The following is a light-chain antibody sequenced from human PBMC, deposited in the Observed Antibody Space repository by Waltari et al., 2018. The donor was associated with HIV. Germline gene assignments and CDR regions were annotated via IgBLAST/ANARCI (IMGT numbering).Light chain of an antibody. Sequence: QSVLTQPPSASGTPGQRVTISCSGSSSNIGSNPVNWYQQLPGTAPKLLIYSNNQRPSGVPDRFSGSKSGTSASLVISGLQSEDEADYYCAAWDDSLRGVFGGGTKLTVL. CDR2: SNN. CDR1: SSNIGSNP. V-gene: IGLV1-44*01. CDR3: AAWDDSLRGV. J-gene: IGLJ2*01.